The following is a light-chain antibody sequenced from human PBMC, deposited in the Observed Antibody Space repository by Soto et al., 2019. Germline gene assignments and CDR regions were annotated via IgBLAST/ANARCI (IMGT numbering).Light chain of an antibody. Sequence: QSALTQPASVSGSPGQSITISCTGTSSDGGGYNSVSWYQQHPGKAPKLMIYEVSNRPSGVSNRFSGSKSGNTASLTISGPQAEDEADDYCSSYTSSSTLVVFGTGTKLTVL. V-gene: IGLV2-14*01. CDR3: SSYTSSSTLVV. CDR2: EVS. J-gene: IGLJ1*01. CDR1: SSDGGGYNS.